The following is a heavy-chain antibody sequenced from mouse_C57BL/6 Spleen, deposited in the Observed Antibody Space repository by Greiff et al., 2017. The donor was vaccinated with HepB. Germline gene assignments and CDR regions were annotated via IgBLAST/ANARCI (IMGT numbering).Heavy chain of an antibody. V-gene: IGHV7-3*01. D-gene: IGHD4-1*01. CDR2: IRNKANGYTT. CDR3: ARYYWDNYFDY. J-gene: IGHJ2*01. CDR1: GFTFTDYY. Sequence: EVMLVESGGGLVQPGGSLSLSCAASGFTFTDYYMSWVRQPPGKALEWLGFIRNKANGYTTEYSASVKGRFTISRDNSQSILYLQMNALRAEDSATYYCARYYWDNYFDYWGQGTTLTVSS.